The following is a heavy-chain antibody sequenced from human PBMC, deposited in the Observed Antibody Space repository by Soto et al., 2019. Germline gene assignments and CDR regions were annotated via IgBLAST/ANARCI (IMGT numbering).Heavy chain of an antibody. CDR3: ARDRDTYYDFWSGPYFDY. J-gene: IGHJ4*02. CDR1: VFTFSIYW. D-gene: IGHD3-3*01. CDR2: IKQDGSEK. V-gene: IGHV3-7*01. Sequence: HPWGSLRVACASSVFTFSIYWMSWVRQAPGKGLEWVANIKQDGSEKYYVDSVKGRFTISRDNAKNSLYLQMNSLRAEDTAVYYCARDRDTYYDFWSGPYFDYWGQGTLVTV.